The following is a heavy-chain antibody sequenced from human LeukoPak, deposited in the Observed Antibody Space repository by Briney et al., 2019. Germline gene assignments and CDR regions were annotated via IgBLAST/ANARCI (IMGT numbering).Heavy chain of an antibody. D-gene: IGHD3-22*01. V-gene: IGHV4-31*03. J-gene: IGHJ5*02. Sequence: TLSLTCTVSGGSISSYYWSWIRQHPGKGLEWIGYIYYSGSTYYNPSLKSRVTISVDTSKNQFSLKLSSVTAADTAVYYCARAANYDSSGYPLLWFDPWGQGTXVT. CDR1: GGSISSYY. CDR2: IYYSGST. CDR3: ARAANYDSSGYPLLWFDP.